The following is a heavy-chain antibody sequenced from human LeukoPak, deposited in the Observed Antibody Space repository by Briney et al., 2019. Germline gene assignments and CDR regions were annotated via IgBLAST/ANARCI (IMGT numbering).Heavy chain of an antibody. CDR1: GGSISSSSYY. V-gene: IGHV4-39*07. CDR2: IYHSGST. Sequence: SETLSLTCTVSGGSISSSSYYWGWIRQPPGKGLEWIGEIYHSGSTNYNPSLKSRVTISVDKSKNQFSLKLSSVAAADTAVYYCAREERRIAALYYYYYMDVWGKGTTVTVSS. J-gene: IGHJ6*03. D-gene: IGHD6-13*01. CDR3: AREERRIAALYYYYYMDV.